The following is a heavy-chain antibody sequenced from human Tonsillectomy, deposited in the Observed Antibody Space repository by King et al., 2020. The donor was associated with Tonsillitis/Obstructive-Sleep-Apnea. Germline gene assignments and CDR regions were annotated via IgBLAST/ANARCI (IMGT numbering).Heavy chain of an antibody. CDR2: ISGSGNTI. CDR3: AKQVLRAASRFFYYMDV. J-gene: IGHJ6*03. D-gene: IGHD2-8*02. V-gene: IGHV3-48*02. Sequence: VQLVESGGGLVQPGGSLRLSCAASEFTFSTYSMNWVRQAPGKGLEWVSYISGSGNTIYYADSVKGRFTISRDNAKNSLSLQMNSLRDEDTAVYYCAKQVLRAASRFFYYMDVWGKGTTVTVSS. CDR1: EFTFSTYS.